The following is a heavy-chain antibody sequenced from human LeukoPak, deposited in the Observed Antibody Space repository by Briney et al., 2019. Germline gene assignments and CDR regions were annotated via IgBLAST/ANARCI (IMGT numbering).Heavy chain of an antibody. CDR2: ISTYNGNT. CDR1: GYTFTSYG. D-gene: IGHD3-22*01. Sequence: ASVKVSCKASGYTFTSYGISWVRQAPGQGLEWMGWISTYNGNTNYAQKLQGRVTMTTDTSTSTAYMELRSLRSDGTAVYYCARDLYEYYYDSSGYLFDYWGQGTLVTVSS. V-gene: IGHV1-18*01. J-gene: IGHJ4*02. CDR3: ARDLYEYYYDSSGYLFDY.